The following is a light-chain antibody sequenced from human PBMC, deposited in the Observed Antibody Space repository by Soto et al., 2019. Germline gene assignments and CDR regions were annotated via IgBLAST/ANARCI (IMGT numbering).Light chain of an antibody. CDR2: NTH. CDR1: TGAVTSDYY. J-gene: IGLJ1*01. CDR3: LLFSGGAYV. Sequence: QAVVTQEPSLTVSPGGTVTLTCVSSTGAVTSDYYPNWFQQKHGQAPTSLIYNTHNRHSWTPARFSGSLLGNRAALTLSGALPEDEAEYYCLLFSGGAYVFGPGTKLTVL. V-gene: IGLV7-43*01.